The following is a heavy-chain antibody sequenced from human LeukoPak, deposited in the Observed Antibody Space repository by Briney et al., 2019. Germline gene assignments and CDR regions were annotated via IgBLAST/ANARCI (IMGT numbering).Heavy chain of an antibody. CDR1: GFTFSSYS. V-gene: IGHV3-21*01. J-gene: IGHJ6*03. Sequence: GGSLRLSCAASGFTFSSYSLNWVRQAPGEGLEWVSSISSTSEYIHYADSVKGRFTISRDNAKSSLYLQMNSLRAEDTAVYYCAREHTYYYYMDVWGKGTTVTVSS. CDR2: ISSTSEYI. CDR3: AREHTYYYYMDV.